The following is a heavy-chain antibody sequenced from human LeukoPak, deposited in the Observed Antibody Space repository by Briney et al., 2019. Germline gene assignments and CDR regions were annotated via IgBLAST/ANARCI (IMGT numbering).Heavy chain of an antibody. D-gene: IGHD4-11*01. Sequence: SETLSLTCTVSGVSISSYYWSWIRQPPGKGLEWIGYIYYSGSTNYNPSLKSRVTISVDTSKNQFSLKLSSVTAADTAVYYCARDLGPTVWFDPWGQGTLVTVSS. V-gene: IGHV4-59*01. CDR2: IYYSGST. CDR3: ARDLGPTVWFDP. CDR1: GVSISSYY. J-gene: IGHJ5*02.